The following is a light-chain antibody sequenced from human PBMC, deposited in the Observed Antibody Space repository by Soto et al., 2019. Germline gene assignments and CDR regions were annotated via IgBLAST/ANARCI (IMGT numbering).Light chain of an antibody. J-gene: IGLJ3*02. CDR3: SSYTSSGTWV. CDR1: SSDVGSYNR. V-gene: IGLV2-18*02. CDR2: QVS. Sequence: QSVLTQPPSVSGSPGQLVTISCTGTSSDVGSYNRVSWYQQPPGTAPKLMICQVSNRPSGVPDRFSGSKSGNTASLTISGLQAEDEADYYCSSYTSSGTWVFGGGTK.